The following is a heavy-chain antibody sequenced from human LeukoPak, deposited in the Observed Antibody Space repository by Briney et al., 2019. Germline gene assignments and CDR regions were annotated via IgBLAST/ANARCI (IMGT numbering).Heavy chain of an antibody. CDR1: GFTFDDYA. D-gene: IGHD6-13*01. CDR2: ISWNSGSI. CDR3: AKGLAAAGTDPYFDY. Sequence: GGSLRLSCAASGFTFDDYAMHWVRQAPGKGLEWVSGISWNSGSIGYADSVKGRFTISRANAKNSLYLQMNSLRAEDTALYYCAKGLAAAGTDPYFDYWGQGTLVTVSS. V-gene: IGHV3-9*01. J-gene: IGHJ4*02.